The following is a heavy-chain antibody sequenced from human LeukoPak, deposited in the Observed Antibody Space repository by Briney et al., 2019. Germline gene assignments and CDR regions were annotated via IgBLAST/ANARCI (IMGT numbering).Heavy chain of an antibody. J-gene: IGHJ6*03. CDR1: GYTLTELS. Sequence: ASVKVSCKVSGYTLTELSMHWVRQAPGKGLEWMGGFDPEDGETIYAQKFQGRVTMTEDTSTDTAYMELSSLRSEDTAVYYCATFAPPGWYMDVWGKGTTATISS. CDR2: FDPEDGET. CDR3: ATFAPPGWYMDV. V-gene: IGHV1-24*01. D-gene: IGHD2-15*01.